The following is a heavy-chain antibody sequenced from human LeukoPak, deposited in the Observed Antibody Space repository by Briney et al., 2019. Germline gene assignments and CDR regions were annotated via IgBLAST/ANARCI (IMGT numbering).Heavy chain of an antibody. CDR2: IYYSGST. CDR3: ARGWPDILTGSYFWSDAFDI. CDR1: GGSISSYY. J-gene: IGHJ3*02. D-gene: IGHD3-9*01. Sequence: NPSETLSLTCTVSGGSISSYYWSWIRQPPGKGLEWIGYIYYSGSTNYNPSLKSRVTISVDTSKNQFSLKLSSVTAADTAVYYCARGWPDILTGSYFWSDAFDIWGQGTMVTVSS. V-gene: IGHV4-59*01.